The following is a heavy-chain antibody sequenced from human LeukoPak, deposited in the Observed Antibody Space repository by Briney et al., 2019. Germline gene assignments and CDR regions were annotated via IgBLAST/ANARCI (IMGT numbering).Heavy chain of an antibody. J-gene: IGHJ4*02. Sequence: ASVKVSCKVSGYTLTELSMHWVRQAPGKGLEWMGGFDTEDGETIYAHKFHGRVTMTEDATTDTAYTELSSLRSEDTAVYYCATAKSITMVRGPVDYWGQGTLVTVSS. CDR2: FDTEDGET. V-gene: IGHV1-24*01. D-gene: IGHD3-10*01. CDR3: ATAKSITMVRGPVDY. CDR1: GYTLTELS.